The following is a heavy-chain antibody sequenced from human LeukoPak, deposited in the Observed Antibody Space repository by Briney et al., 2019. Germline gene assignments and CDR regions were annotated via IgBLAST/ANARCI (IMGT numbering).Heavy chain of an antibody. V-gene: IGHV3-74*01. CDR2: INSDGSST. J-gene: IGHJ4*02. Sequence: PGGSLRLSCAASGFTFSSYWMHWVHQAPGKGLVWVSRINSDGSSTSYADSVKGRFTISRDNAKNTLYLQMNSLRAEDTAVYYCARVLDGVGATRSFDYWGQGTLVTVSS. D-gene: IGHD1-26*01. CDR1: GFTFSSYW. CDR3: ARVLDGVGATRSFDY.